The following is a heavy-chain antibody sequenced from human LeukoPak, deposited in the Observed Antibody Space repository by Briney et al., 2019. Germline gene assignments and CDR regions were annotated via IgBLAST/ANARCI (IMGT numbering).Heavy chain of an antibody. J-gene: IGHJ4*02. V-gene: IGHV3-7*04. D-gene: IGHD5-24*01. CDR1: GNYW. CDR2: IKQDGSKK. Sequence: PGGSLRLSCAASGNYWMTWVRQAPGKGLEWVANIKQDGSKKSYVDSVKGRFTISRDNAKNSLYLQMNSLRAEDTAIYYCTRVGYIDEGIDYWGQGTLVTVSS. CDR3: TRVGYIDEGIDY.